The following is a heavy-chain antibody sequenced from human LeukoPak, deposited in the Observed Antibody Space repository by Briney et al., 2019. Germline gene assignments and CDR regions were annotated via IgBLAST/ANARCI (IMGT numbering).Heavy chain of an antibody. V-gene: IGHV4-4*09. Sequence: SETLSLTCTASDSISSYYWSWIRQPPGKGLEWIGYIYTSGSTNYNPSLKSRVTISVDTSKNQFSLDLSSVTAADTAVYYCARQKCTSTSCLTKNAFDIWGQGTMVTVSS. CDR2: IYTSGST. CDR3: ARQKCTSTSCLTKNAFDI. D-gene: IGHD2-2*01. CDR1: DSISSYY. J-gene: IGHJ3*02.